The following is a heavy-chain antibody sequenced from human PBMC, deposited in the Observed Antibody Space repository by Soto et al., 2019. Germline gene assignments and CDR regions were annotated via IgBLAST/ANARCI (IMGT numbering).Heavy chain of an antibody. Sequence: EVQLVESGGGLVQPGRSLRLSCAASGFMFDDFAMHWVRQAPGKGLEWVSGISWNSGDVAYADSVKGRFTISRDNAKHSVYLHLNSLRPEDTALYYCAKAPPVVTHWFDPWSQGTLVNVSS. CDR3: AKAPPVVTHWFDP. CDR1: GFMFDDFA. V-gene: IGHV3-9*01. J-gene: IGHJ5*02. D-gene: IGHD3-22*01. CDR2: ISWNSGDV.